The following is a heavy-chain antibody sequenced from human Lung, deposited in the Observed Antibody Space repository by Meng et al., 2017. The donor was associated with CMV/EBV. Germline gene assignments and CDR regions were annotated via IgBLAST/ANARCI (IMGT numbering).Heavy chain of an antibody. D-gene: IGHD3-10*01. V-gene: IGHV3-66*02. J-gene: IGHJ6*02. Sequence: SCAASRFTVSDNYMSWVRQAPGKGLEWVSVIYSGGSTYYADSVKGRFTISRDNSKNTLYLQMNSLRAEDTAVYYCARDLEWFGSGGYFGMDVWGQGXTVTVSS. CDR3: ARDLEWFGSGGYFGMDV. CDR2: IYSGGST. CDR1: RFTVSDNY.